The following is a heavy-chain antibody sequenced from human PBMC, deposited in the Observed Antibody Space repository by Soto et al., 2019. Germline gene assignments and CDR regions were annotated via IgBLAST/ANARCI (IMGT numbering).Heavy chain of an antibody. D-gene: IGHD1-1*01. CDR3: ARGKDGRRAGTYYFDMDV. J-gene: IGHJ6*03. Sequence: EEQLVESGVGLVQPGGSLRLSCAASGFSIRDYWMTWVRQAPGKGLDWVANIKQDGSEKFYVDSLKGRFTISRDNAKNSVYLLMNSLRADDTAVYYCARGKDGRRAGTYYFDMDVWGKGTTVTLSS. V-gene: IGHV3-7*01. CDR1: GFSIRDYW. CDR2: IKQDGSEK.